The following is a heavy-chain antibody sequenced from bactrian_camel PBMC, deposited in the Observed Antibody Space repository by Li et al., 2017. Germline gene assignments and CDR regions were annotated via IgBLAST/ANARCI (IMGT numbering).Heavy chain of an antibody. V-gene: IGHV3S1*01. D-gene: IGHD3*01. CDR3: ATRLGPSQYDYCSGSWCTETGGNY. J-gene: IGHJ4*01. Sequence: HVQLVESGGGSVQAGGSLRLSCAASGYTVSSNYMGWFRQAPGKEREGVAAINIGGAGTYYADSVKGRFTISRDDAKNTLYLQMNSLKTEDTAMYFCATRLGPSQYDYCSGSWCTETGGNYWGQGTQVTVSS. CDR1: GYTVSSNY. CDR2: INIGGAGT.